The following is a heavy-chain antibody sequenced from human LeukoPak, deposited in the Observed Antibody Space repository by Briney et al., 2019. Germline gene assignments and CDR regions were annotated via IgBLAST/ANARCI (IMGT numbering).Heavy chain of an antibody. J-gene: IGHJ3*02. CDR3: ARDIPLDAFDI. CDR1: GGSFSGYY. V-gene: IGHV4-34*01. CDR2: INHSGST. Sequence: PSETLSLTCAVYGGSFSGYYWSWIRQPPGKGLEWIGEINHSGSTNYNPSLKSRVTISVDTSKNQFSLKLSSVTAADTAVYYCARDIPLDAFDIWGQGTMVTVSS.